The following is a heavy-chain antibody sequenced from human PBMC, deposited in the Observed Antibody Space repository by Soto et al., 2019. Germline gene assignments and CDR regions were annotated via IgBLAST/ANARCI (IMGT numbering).Heavy chain of an antibody. CDR3: ARGRNIVLMEYAISY. V-gene: IGHV4-34*01. D-gene: IGHD2-8*01. CDR2: INHSGST. Sequence: PSETLSLTCAVYGGSFSGYYWSWIRQPPGKGLEWIGEINHSGSTNYNPPLKSRVTISVDTSKNQFSLKLSSVTAADTAVYYCARGRNIVLMEYAISYWGQGTLVTVSS. CDR1: GGSFSGYY. J-gene: IGHJ4*02.